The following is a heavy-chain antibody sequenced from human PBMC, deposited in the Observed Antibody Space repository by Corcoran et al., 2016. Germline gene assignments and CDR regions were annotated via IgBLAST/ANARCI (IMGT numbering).Heavy chain of an antibody. D-gene: IGHD2-15*01. Sequence: QVQLVQSGAEVKKPGSSVKVSCKASGGTFSSYAISWVRQAPGQGLEWMGGIIPIFGTANYAQKFQGRVTITADESTSTAYMELSSLRSEDTAVYYCARGLVVVVVAATRYYGMDVWGQGTTVTVSS. J-gene: IGHJ6*02. CDR1: GGTFSSYA. CDR3: ARGLVVVVVAATRYYGMDV. CDR2: IIPIFGTA. V-gene: IGHV1-69*01.